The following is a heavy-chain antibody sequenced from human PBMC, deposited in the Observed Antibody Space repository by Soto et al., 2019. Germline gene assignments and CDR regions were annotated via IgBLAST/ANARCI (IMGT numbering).Heavy chain of an antibody. V-gene: IGHV3-74*01. CDR3: ESGASGSKFEF. D-gene: IGHD3-10*01. CDR2: INSDGSGT. J-gene: IGHJ4*02. Sequence: EVQLVQSGGGLVQSGGSLRLSCAASGFTFSSYWMHWVRQAPGKGLVWVSRINSDGSGTSYADSVKGRFTISRDNTKNTLYLQMNSLRADDTAVYYCESGASGSKFEFWGQGTLVTVSS. CDR1: GFTFSSYW.